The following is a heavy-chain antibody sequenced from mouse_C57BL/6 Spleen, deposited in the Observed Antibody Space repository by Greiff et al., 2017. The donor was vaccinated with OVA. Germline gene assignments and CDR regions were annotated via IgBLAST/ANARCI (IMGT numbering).Heavy chain of an antibody. Sequence: EVKLQESGGDLVKPGGSLKLSCAASGFTFSSYGMYWVRQTPDQRLEWVATISSCGSYTYYPHSVKGRFTFARDNAKNTLYLQMSSLKSEDTAMYYWANDCTYAMDYWGQGTSVTVSA. CDR2: ISSCGSYT. J-gene: IGHJ4*01. CDR3: ANDCTYAMDY. V-gene: IGHV5-6*01. CDR1: GFTFSSYG. D-gene: IGHD2-12*01.